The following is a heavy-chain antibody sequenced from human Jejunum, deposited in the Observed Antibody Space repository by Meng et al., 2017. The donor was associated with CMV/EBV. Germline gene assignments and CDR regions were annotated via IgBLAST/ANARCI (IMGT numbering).Heavy chain of an antibody. CDR3: ARGLSTSSSGY. CDR2: IYYTGST. J-gene: IGHJ4*02. Sequence: QLQSQESGPARVKPSDTLSLLCTVSGDSISSSNYYWGWIRQSPGKGLEWIGSIYYTGSTYYNPSLKSRLTISIDTSKNQFSLKLSSVTAADTAIYYCARGLSTSSSGYWGQGTLVTVSS. D-gene: IGHD6-6*01. V-gene: IGHV4-39*07. CDR1: GDSISSSNYY.